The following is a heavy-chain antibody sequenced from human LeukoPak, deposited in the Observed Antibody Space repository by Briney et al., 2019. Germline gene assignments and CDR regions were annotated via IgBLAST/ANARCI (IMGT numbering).Heavy chain of an antibody. D-gene: IGHD4-17*01. Sequence: PGGSLRLSCAASGFTFDDYGVSWVRQVPGRGLEWICGINWNSGVTGYADSVKGRFNISRDNAKNSLFLQMNSLRDEDTAFYYCARGDGPTVTADYFQNWGQGTLVTVS. CDR3: ARGDGPTVTADYFQN. CDR2: INWNSGVT. CDR1: GFTFDDYG. J-gene: IGHJ1*01. V-gene: IGHV3-20*04.